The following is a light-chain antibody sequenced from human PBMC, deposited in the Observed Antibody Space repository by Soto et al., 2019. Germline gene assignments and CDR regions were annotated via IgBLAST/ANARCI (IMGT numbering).Light chain of an antibody. CDR2: GNN. CDR3: QSYDSSLSGSM. J-gene: IGLJ3*02. V-gene: IGLV1-40*01. CDR1: SSNIGAGYD. Sequence: QSVRTQPPSVSGAPGQRVTISCTGSSSNIGAGYDVHWYQQLPGTAPKLLIYGNNNRPSGVPDRFSGSKSGTSASLAITGLQAEDEADYYCQSYDSSLSGSMFGGGTKVTVL.